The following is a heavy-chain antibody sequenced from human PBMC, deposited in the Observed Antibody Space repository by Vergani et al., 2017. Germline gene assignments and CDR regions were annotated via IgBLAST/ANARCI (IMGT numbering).Heavy chain of an antibody. D-gene: IGHD3-10*01. CDR3: ARSRASYGSRYGMDV. J-gene: IGHJ6*02. CDR1: GFTFSTYA. V-gene: IGHV3-23*01. CDR2: ISSDGGST. Sequence: EVQLLESGGGLVQPGGSLRLSCAASGFTFSTYAMTWVRQAPGKGLEWVSTISSDGGSTYYADSVKGRFTISRDNAKNSLYLQMNSLRAEDTAVYYCARSRASYGSRYGMDVWGQGTTVTVSS.